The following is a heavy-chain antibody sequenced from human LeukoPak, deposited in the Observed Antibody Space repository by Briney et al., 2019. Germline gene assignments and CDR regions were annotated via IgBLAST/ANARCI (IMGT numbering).Heavy chain of an antibody. J-gene: IGHJ6*03. Sequence: GGSLRLSCEGSGFTFSNYWMSWVRQAPGKGLEWVANIQQHGSETYYGDSVKGRFTISRDNAKNSLYLQMNSLRAEDTAVYYCANPSGSYSGPYYMDVWGKGTTVTVSS. V-gene: IGHV3-7*01. D-gene: IGHD1-26*01. CDR3: ANPSGSYSGPYYMDV. CDR1: GFTFSNYW. CDR2: IQQHGSET.